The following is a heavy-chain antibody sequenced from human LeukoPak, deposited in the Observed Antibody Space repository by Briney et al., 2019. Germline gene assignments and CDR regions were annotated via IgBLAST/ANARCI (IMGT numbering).Heavy chain of an antibody. Sequence: SVKVSCKASGGTFSSYTISWVRQAPGQGLEWMGRIIPILGIANYAQKFQGRVTITADRSTSTAYMELSSLRSEDTAVYYCARNYYDSSGYYYFDYWGQGTLVTVSS. J-gene: IGHJ4*02. V-gene: IGHV1-69*02. D-gene: IGHD3-22*01. CDR1: GGTFSSYT. CDR3: ARNYYDSSGYYYFDY. CDR2: IIPILGIA.